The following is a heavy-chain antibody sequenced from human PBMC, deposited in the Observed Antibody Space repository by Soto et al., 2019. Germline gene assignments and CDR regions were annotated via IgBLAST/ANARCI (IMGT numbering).Heavy chain of an antibody. CDR1: GFTFSSYA. CDR2: ISYDGSNK. Sequence: GGSLRLSCAASGFTFSSYAMHWVRQAPGKGLEWVAVISYDGSNKYYADSVKGRFTISRDNSKNTLYLQMNSLRAEDTAVYYCARSLGGCSGGSCYPRYYYYYGMDVWGQGTTVTVSS. V-gene: IGHV3-30-3*01. J-gene: IGHJ6*02. CDR3: ARSLGGCSGGSCYPRYYYYYGMDV. D-gene: IGHD2-15*01.